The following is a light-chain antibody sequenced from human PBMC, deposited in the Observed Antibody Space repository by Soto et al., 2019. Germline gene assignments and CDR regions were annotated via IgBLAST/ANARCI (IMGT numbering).Light chain of an antibody. CDR1: QSISSY. CDR3: QQCNTYWT. V-gene: IGKV1-5*01. Sequence: DIQMTQSPSSLSASVGDIATITCRASQSISSYLNWYQQKPGKAPKLLIYDASSLESGVPSRFSGSGSGTEFTLTISSLQPDDFATYYCQQCNTYWTFGQGTKVDIK. CDR2: DAS. J-gene: IGKJ1*01.